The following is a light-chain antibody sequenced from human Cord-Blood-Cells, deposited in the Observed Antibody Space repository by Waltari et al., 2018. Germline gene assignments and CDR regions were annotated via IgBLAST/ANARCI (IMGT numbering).Light chain of an antibody. Sequence: DIQMTQSPSTLSASVGDRVTITCRASQSISSWLDWYQQKPGKAPKLLIYKASSLESGVPSMFSGSGSGTEFTLTISSLQPDDFATYYCQQYNSYWTFGQGTKVEIK. V-gene: IGKV1-5*03. CDR2: KAS. J-gene: IGKJ1*01. CDR3: QQYNSYWT. CDR1: QSISSW.